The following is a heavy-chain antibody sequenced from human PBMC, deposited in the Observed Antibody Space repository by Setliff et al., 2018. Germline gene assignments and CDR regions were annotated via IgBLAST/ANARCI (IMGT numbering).Heavy chain of an antibody. CDR1: GGSISSGSYY. J-gene: IGHJ4*02. CDR2: IYTSGST. D-gene: IGHD1-1*01. Sequence: SETLSLTCTVSGGSISSGSYYWSWIRQPAGKGLEWIGHIYTSGSTNYNPSLKSRVTISVDTSKNQFSLKLSSVTAADTAVYYCARAKYGTTTYFESWGPGTLVTVSS. V-gene: IGHV4-61*09. CDR3: ARAKYGTTTYFES.